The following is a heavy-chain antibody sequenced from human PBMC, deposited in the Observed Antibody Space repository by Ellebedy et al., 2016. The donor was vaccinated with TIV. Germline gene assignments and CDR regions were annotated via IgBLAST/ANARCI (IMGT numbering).Heavy chain of an antibody. CDR3: ARWRVTMVRGVRYYYGTDV. D-gene: IGHD3-10*01. V-gene: IGHV3-7*01. Sequence: PGGSLRLSCAASGFTFSSYWMSWVRQAPGKGLEWVANIKQDGSEKYYVDSVKGRFTISRDNAKNSLYLQMNSLRAEDTAVYYCARWRVTMVRGVRYYYGTDVWGQGTTVTVSS. CDR2: IKQDGSEK. J-gene: IGHJ6*02. CDR1: GFTFSSYW.